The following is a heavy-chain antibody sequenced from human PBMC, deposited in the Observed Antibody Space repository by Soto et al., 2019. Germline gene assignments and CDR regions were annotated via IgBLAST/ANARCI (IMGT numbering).Heavy chain of an antibody. CDR1: GFTFTHYT. J-gene: IGHJ4*02. Sequence: GGSLRLSCAASGFTFTHYTINWVRQAPGKGLEWVAVMSYDGTNEYYADSVKGRFTISRDNSKSTVYLQMNSLTPEDTALYYCARKWGTYSSASLDYWGLGILVTVPQ. CDR3: ARKWGTYSSASLDY. D-gene: IGHD6-19*01. CDR2: MSYDGTNE. V-gene: IGHV3-30*04.